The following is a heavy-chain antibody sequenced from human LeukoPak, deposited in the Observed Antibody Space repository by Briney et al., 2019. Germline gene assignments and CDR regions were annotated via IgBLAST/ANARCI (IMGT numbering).Heavy chain of an antibody. J-gene: IGHJ4*02. Sequence: GGSLRLSCAASGFFFSNYDMNWVRQAPGSGLEWVSGLSGSGGSTFYADSVKGRFTNSRDNSKNTVYLQMNSLRGEDTAMYYCARGVTVTTDFWGQGTLVTVSS. CDR3: ARGVTVTTDF. CDR1: GFFFSNYD. CDR2: LSGSGGST. V-gene: IGHV3-23*01. D-gene: IGHD4-17*01.